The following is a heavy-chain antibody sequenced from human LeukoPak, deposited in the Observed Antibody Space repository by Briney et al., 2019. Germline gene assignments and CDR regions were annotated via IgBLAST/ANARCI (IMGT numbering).Heavy chain of an antibody. Sequence: ASVKVSCKASGYTFTSYGISWVRQAPGQGLEWMGRISAYNGNTNYAQKLQGRVTMTTDTSTGTAYMELRSLRSDDTAVYYCARNTGHRLVGTTNYFDYWGQGTLVTVSS. CDR2: ISAYNGNT. D-gene: IGHD1-26*01. CDR3: ARNTGHRLVGTTNYFDY. CDR1: GYTFTSYG. J-gene: IGHJ4*02. V-gene: IGHV1-18*01.